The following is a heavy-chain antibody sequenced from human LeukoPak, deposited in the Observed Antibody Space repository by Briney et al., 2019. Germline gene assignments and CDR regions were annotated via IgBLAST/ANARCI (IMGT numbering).Heavy chain of an antibody. Sequence: PGGSLRLSCAASGFTFSSCEMNWVRQAPGKGLEWVSFISSSGTTIYYADSVKGRFTISRDNAKNSLYLQMNSLRAEDTAVYYCARNPPPLGAFYYGSGSYFYYWGQGALVTVSS. CDR1: GFTFSSCE. J-gene: IGHJ4*02. CDR3: ARNPPPLGAFYYGSGSYFYY. D-gene: IGHD3-10*01. CDR2: ISSSGTTI. V-gene: IGHV3-48*03.